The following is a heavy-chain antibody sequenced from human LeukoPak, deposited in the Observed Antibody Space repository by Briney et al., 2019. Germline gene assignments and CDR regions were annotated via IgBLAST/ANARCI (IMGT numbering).Heavy chain of an antibody. CDR1: GFTFSSYG. D-gene: IGHD3-9*01. V-gene: IGHV3-30*18. CDR2: ISYDGSNK. Sequence: QPGRSLRLSCAASGFTFSSYGMHWVRQAPGKGLEWVAVISYDGSNKYYADSVKGRFTISRDNSKNTLYLQMNSLRAEDTAVYYCAKESYDILTGYYKRRYYFDYWGQGTLVTVSS. CDR3: AKESYDILTGYYKRRYYFDY. J-gene: IGHJ4*02.